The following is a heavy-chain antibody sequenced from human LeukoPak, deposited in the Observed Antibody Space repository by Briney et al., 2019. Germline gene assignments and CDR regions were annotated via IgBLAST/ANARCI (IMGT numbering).Heavy chain of an antibody. Sequence: SETLSLTCGASGGSVINTNWWTWVRQPPGKGLEWIGEVNLDGRTNYNPSLESRLTMSVDVSENQVSLKLTSVTAADTAVYYCAIEGGFYRPLDYSGQGTLVTVSS. J-gene: IGHJ4*02. CDR3: AIEGGFYRPLDY. V-gene: IGHV4-4*02. D-gene: IGHD3-3*01. CDR1: GGSVINTNW. CDR2: VNLDGRT.